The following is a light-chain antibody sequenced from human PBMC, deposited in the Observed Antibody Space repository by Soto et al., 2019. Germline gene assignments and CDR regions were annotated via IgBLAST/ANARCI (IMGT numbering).Light chain of an antibody. CDR1: QGISSY. J-gene: IGKJ1*01. CDR2: KAS. V-gene: IGKV1-8*01. Sequence: AIRMTQSPSSLSASTGDRVTITCRASQGISSYLAWYQQKPGKAPKLLIYKASTLESGVPSRFSGSGSGTEFTLTISSLQSEDFAVYYCQQYNNWPRTFGQGTKVDI. CDR3: QQYNNWPRT.